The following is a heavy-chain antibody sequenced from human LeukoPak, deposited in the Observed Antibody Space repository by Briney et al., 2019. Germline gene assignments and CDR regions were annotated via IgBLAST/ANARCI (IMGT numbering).Heavy chain of an antibody. D-gene: IGHD1-26*01. CDR2: MNPNSGNT. J-gene: IGHJ4*02. Sequence: ASVKVSCKASGYTFTNYDINWVRQAPGQGLEWMGWMNPNSGNTGYGRNFQGRVSMTRNTSISTAYMELSSLRSEDTAVYYCAKSWHWVGATKAYFDYWGQGTLVTVSS. V-gene: IGHV1-8*01. CDR1: GYTFTNYD. CDR3: AKSWHWVGATKAYFDY.